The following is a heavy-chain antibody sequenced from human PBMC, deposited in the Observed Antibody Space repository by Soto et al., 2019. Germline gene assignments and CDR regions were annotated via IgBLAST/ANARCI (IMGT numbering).Heavy chain of an antibody. V-gene: IGHV3-74*01. CDR3: VRDSHGDY. CDR1: GFTFSNYW. Sequence: EVQLVESGGGLVQPGGSLRLSCAASGFTFSNYWMHWVRQAPGKGLAWVARIDHDGSTDYAGSVRGRCTVSRDNAESMLYMKMNSLRDDDTALYYCVRDSHGDYWGQGTLVTVSS. J-gene: IGHJ4*02. CDR2: IDHDGST.